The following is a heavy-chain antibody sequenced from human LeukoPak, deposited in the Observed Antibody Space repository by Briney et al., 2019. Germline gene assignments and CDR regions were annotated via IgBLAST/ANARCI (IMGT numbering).Heavy chain of an antibody. V-gene: IGHV1-18*01. D-gene: IGHD6-13*01. CDR1: GYTFTSYG. CDR2: ISAYNGNT. J-gene: IGHJ5*02. CDR3: ARAGSDSSSWYVDWFDP. Sequence: ASVKVSCKASGYTFTSYGISWVRQAPGQGLEWMGWISAYNGNTNYAQKLQGRVTMTTDTSASTAYMELRSLRSDDTAVYYCARAGSDSSSWYVDWFDPWGQGTLVTVSS.